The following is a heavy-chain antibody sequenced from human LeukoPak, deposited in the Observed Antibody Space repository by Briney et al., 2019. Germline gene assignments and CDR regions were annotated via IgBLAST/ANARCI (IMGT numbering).Heavy chain of an antibody. CDR3: AGTNSGNLEI. J-gene: IGHJ3*02. Sequence: SQTLSLTCAVSGDSVSSNSAGWNWIRQSPSRGLEWLGRTYYRSKWYNEYAVSVKSRITINPDTSKNQFSLQLNSVTPEDTAVYYCAGTNSGNLEIWGQGTMVTVSS. V-gene: IGHV6-1*01. CDR2: TYYRSKWYN. D-gene: IGHD1-26*01. CDR1: GDSVSSNSAG.